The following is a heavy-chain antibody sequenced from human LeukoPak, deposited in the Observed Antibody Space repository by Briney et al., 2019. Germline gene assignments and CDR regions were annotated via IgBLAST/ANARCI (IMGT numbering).Heavy chain of an antibody. V-gene: IGHV1-3*01. CDR2: VNAGNGNT. CDR1: GYTFTSYA. J-gene: IGHJ6*02. Sequence: GASVKVSCKASGYTFTSYAMHWVRQAPGQRLEWMGWVNAGNGNTKYSQKFQGRVTITRDTSASTAYMELSSLRSEDTAVYYCASAHQTPKPYCSGGSCYLYYYYGMDVWGQGTTVTASS. CDR3: ASAHQTPKPYCSGGSCYLYYYYGMDV. D-gene: IGHD2-15*01.